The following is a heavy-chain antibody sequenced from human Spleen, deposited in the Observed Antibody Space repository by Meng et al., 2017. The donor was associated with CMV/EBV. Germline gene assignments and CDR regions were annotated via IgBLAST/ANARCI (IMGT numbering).Heavy chain of an antibody. CDR1: GIAIRSGGYY. Sequence: CTVSGIAIRSGGYYWSWNRQRPGKGLEWIGYISYTGSTDYSPSLKSRVIISVDTSKNQFSLNMRSVTAADTALYYCAKVRASGTEDYWGPGILVTVSS. CDR2: ISYTGST. J-gene: IGHJ4*02. D-gene: IGHD3-10*01. V-gene: IGHV4-31*03. CDR3: AKVRASGTEDY.